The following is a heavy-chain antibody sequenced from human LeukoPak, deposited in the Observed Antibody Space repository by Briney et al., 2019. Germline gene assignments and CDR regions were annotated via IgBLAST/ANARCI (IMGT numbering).Heavy chain of an antibody. CDR3: ARGDYYDSSGFELFDY. CDR1: GYTFTSYY. J-gene: IGHJ4*02. D-gene: IGHD3-22*01. V-gene: IGHV1-46*01. CDR2: INPSGGST. Sequence: ASVKVSCKASGYTFTSYYMHWVRQAPGQGLEWMGIINPSGGSTSYAQKFQGRVTMTRDTSTSTVYMELSSLRAEDTAVYYCARGDYYDSSGFELFDYWGQGTLVTVSS.